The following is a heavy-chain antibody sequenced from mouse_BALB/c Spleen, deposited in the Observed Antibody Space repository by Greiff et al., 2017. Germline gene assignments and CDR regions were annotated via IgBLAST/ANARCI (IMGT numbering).Heavy chain of an antibody. J-gene: IGHJ2*01. CDR3: ARHPLTGTKEGYFDY. Sequence: EVKLVESGGGLVKPGGSLKLSCAASGFTFSSYAMSWVRQTPEKRLEWVATISSGGSYTYYPDSVKGRFTISRDNAKNTLYLQMSSLRSEDTAMYYCARHPLTGTKEGYFDYWGQGTTLTVSS. CDR2: ISSGGSYT. D-gene: IGHD4-1*01. V-gene: IGHV5-9-3*01. CDR1: GFTFSSYA.